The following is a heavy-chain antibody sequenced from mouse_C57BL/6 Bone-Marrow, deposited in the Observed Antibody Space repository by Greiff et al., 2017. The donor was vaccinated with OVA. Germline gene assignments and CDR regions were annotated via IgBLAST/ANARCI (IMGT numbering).Heavy chain of an antibody. CDR2: ISSGGSYT. V-gene: IGHV5-6*02. CDR1: GFTFSSYG. Sequence: DVMLVESGGDLVKPGGSLKLSCAASGFTFSSYGMSWVRQTPDKRLEWVATISSGGSYTYYPDSVQGRFTISRANAKNTLYLQMSSLKSEDTAMYYCAAYGKGYAMDYWGQGTSVTVTS. CDR3: AAYGKGYAMDY. D-gene: IGHD1-1*01. J-gene: IGHJ4*01.